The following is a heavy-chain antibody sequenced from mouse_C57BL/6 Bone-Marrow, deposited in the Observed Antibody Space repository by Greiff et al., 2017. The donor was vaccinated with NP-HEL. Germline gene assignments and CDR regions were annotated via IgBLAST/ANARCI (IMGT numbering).Heavy chain of an antibody. V-gene: IGHV1-81*01. CDR1: GYTFTSYG. CDR2: IYPRSGNT. CDR3: ARSRFITTADV. Sequence: VKLQESGAELARPGASVKLSCKASGYTFTSYGISWVKQRTGQGLEWIGEIYPRSGNTYYNEKFKGKATLTADKSSSTAYMELRSLTSEDSAVYFCARSRFITTADVWGTGTTVTVSS. D-gene: IGHD1-1*01. J-gene: IGHJ1*03.